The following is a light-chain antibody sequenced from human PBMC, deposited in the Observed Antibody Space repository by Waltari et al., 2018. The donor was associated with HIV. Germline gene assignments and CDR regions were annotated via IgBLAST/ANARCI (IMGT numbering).Light chain of an antibody. CDR2: ANS. Sequence: QYVLAQPPSASGTPGQRVAIPCSGSNSNIAYNTVHWYQQFPGAAPRLLIYANSQRPSGVPDRFSASKSGTSASLAITGLQTEDEAHYYCATWDDNLRGLLFGGGTKVTVL. J-gene: IGLJ3*02. CDR3: ATWDDNLRGLL. V-gene: IGLV1-44*01. CDR1: NSNIAYNT.